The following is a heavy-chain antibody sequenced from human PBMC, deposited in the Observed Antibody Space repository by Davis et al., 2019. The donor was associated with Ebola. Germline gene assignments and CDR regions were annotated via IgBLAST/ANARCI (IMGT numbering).Heavy chain of an antibody. Sequence: GESLKISCAASGFIFSHYWMSWVRQAPGKGLEWVSSISISTTSIYYADSVKGRFTISRDNAKNSLYLQMNSLRVEDTALYYCARGYDPPSDYWGQGTLVTVSS. D-gene: IGHD5-12*01. CDR1: GFIFSHYW. CDR3: ARGYDPPSDY. CDR2: ISISTTSI. V-gene: IGHV3-21*01. J-gene: IGHJ4*02.